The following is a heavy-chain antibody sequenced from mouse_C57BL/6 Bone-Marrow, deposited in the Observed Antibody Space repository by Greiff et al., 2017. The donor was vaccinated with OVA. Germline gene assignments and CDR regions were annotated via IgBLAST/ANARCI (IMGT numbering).Heavy chain of an antibody. CDR2: IHPNSGST. J-gene: IGHJ2*01. D-gene: IGHD1-1*01. CDR3: ARIGTVVDFDY. CDR1: GYTFTSYW. Sequence: QVQLQQPGAELVKPGASVKLSCKASGYTFTSYWMHWVKQRPGQGLEWIGMIHPNSGSTNYNEKFKSKATMTVDKSSSTAYMQHRSLTSEDSAVYYCARIGTVVDFDYWGQGTTLTVSS. V-gene: IGHV1-64*01.